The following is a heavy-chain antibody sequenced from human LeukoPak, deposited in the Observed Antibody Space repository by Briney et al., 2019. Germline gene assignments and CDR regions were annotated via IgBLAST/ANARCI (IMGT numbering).Heavy chain of an antibody. CDR1: GFTFSNYA. CDR2: ISYDGSNK. Sequence: GGSLRLSCAASGFTFSNYAIHWVRQAPGKGLEWVVVISYDGSNKYYADSVKGRFTISRDNSKNTLYLQMNSLRTEDTAVYYCARGIDYGDYGGGENWFDPWGQGTLVTVSS. CDR3: ARGIDYGDYGGGENWFDP. D-gene: IGHD4-17*01. V-gene: IGHV3-30-3*01. J-gene: IGHJ5*02.